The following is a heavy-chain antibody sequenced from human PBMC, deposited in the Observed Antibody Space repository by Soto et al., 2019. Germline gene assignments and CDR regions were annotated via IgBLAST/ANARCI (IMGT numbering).Heavy chain of an antibody. Sequence: EVQLVESGGGLVQPGGPWDLSFEPPGSTFRGIALNWVRKAPGRGRGGVSNIRGSRRTIYYADSVKGRFTISRDKAKNSLYLQMNSLRDEDTAVYYCARGELGYCTNGVCYGGVYYYGMDVWGQGTTVTVSS. CDR2: IRGSRRTI. V-gene: IGHV3-48*02. CDR1: GSTFRGIA. D-gene: IGHD2-8*01. CDR3: ARGELGYCTNGVCYGGVYYYGMDV. J-gene: IGHJ6*02.